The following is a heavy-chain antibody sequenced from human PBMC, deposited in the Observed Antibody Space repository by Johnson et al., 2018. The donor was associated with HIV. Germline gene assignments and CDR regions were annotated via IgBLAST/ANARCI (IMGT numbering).Heavy chain of an antibody. Sequence: QVQLVESGGGLVKPGGSLRLSCAASGFTFSSYGMHWVRQAPGKGLEWVAFIRYDGTNEYSADSVKGRFTISRDNSKNTPYLQMNSRRAEDTAVYYCAKDGAAAGTVGADAFDIWGQGTMVTVSS. V-gene: IGHV3-30*02. J-gene: IGHJ3*02. D-gene: IGHD6-13*01. CDR3: AKDGAAAGTVGADAFDI. CDR1: GFTFSSYG. CDR2: IRYDGTNE.